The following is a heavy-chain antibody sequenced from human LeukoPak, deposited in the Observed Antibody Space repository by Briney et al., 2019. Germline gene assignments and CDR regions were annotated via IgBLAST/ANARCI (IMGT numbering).Heavy chain of an antibody. Sequence: ASVKVPCKASGGTFSSYAISWVRQAPGQGLEWMGGIIPIFGTANYAQKFQGRVTITTDESTSTAYMELSSLRSEDTAVYYCARGGDYDILTGYYNYWGQGTLVTVSS. CDR1: GGTFSSYA. J-gene: IGHJ4*02. CDR3: ARGGDYDILTGYYNY. CDR2: IIPIFGTA. V-gene: IGHV1-69*05. D-gene: IGHD3-9*01.